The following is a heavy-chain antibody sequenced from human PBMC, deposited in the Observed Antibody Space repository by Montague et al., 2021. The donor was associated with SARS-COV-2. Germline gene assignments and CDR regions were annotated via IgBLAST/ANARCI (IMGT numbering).Heavy chain of an antibody. V-gene: IGHV6-1*01. CDR3: DRDPRYSLSRSFDY. CDR2: TYYRYKRYY. J-gene: IGHJ4*02. CDR1: GDSVCINRAA. Sequence: CAISGDSVCINRAAWNWLRQSPPTAIEVLGSTYYRYKRYYDYAVSLKSRMTISPDTSKNQFSLQLSSVTPEDRAVYYCDRDPRYSLSRSFDYWGQGTLVTVSS. D-gene: IGHD5-12*01.